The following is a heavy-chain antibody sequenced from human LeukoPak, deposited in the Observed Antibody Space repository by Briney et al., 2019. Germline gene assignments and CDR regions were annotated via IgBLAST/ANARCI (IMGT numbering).Heavy chain of an antibody. CDR3: ARSLLVWFGELGYFDY. D-gene: IGHD3-10*01. CDR2: ISSSSSTI. CDR1: GFTFSSYS. J-gene: IGHJ4*02. Sequence: SGGSLRLSCAASGFTFSSYSMNWVRQAPGKGLEWVSYISSSSSTIYYADSVKGRFTISRDNAKNSLYLQMNSLRAEDTAVYYCARSLLVWFGELGYFDYWGQGTLVTVSS. V-gene: IGHV3-48*01.